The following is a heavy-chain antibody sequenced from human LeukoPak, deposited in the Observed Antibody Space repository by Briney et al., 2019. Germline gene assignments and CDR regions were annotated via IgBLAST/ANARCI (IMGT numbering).Heavy chain of an antibody. CDR2: ISAYNGNT. Sequence: GASVKVSCKASGYTFTSYGISWVRQAPGQGLEWMGWISAYNGNTNYAQKLQGRVTMTTDTSTSTAYMELRSLRSDDTAVYYCARVRCSGGSCWYFDFWGQGTLVTVSA. D-gene: IGHD2-15*01. J-gene: IGHJ4*02. CDR3: ARVRCSGGSCWYFDF. V-gene: IGHV1-18*01. CDR1: GYTFTSYG.